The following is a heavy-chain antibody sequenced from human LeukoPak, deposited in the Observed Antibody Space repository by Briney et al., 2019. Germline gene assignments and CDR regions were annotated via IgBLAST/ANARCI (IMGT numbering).Heavy chain of an antibody. Sequence: SETLSLTCTVSGGSISSYYWSWIRQPAGKGLEWIGRIYTSGSTNYNPSLKSRVTMSVDTSKNQFSLKLSSVTAADTAVYYCARDQSGYSSGWFPGGGVYYYMDVWGKGTTVTISS. D-gene: IGHD6-19*01. CDR3: ARDQSGYSSGWFPGGGVYYYMDV. J-gene: IGHJ6*03. CDR2: IYTSGST. V-gene: IGHV4-4*07. CDR1: GGSISSYY.